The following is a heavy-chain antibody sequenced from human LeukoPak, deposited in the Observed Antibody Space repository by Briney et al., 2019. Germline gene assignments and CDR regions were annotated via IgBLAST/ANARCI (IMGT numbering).Heavy chain of an antibody. V-gene: IGHV1-8*01. Sequence: ASVKVSCKTSGYTFSSYGISWVRQATGQGLEWMGWMNPNSGNTGYAQKFQGRVTMTRNTSISTAYMDLSSLRSEDTAVYYCARPYGDYSNWFDPWGQGTLVTVSS. CDR2: MNPNSGNT. J-gene: IGHJ5*02. D-gene: IGHD4-17*01. CDR1: GYTFSSYG. CDR3: ARPYGDYSNWFDP.